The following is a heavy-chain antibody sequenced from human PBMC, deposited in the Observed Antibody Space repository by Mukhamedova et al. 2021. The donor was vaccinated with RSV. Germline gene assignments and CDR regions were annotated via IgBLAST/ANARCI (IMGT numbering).Heavy chain of an antibody. V-gene: IGHV4-34*01. Sequence: GEINHSGSTNYNPSLKSRVTISVDTSKNQFSLKLSSVTAADTAVYYCARVCYDFWSGYYRYYYYMDVWGKETTVTVPS. CDR3: ARVCYDFWSGYYRYYYYMDV. CDR2: INHSGST. J-gene: IGHJ6*03. D-gene: IGHD3-3*01.